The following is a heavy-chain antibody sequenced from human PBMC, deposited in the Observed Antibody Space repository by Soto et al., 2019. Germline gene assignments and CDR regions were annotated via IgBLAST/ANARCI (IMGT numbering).Heavy chain of an antibody. CDR1: GYTFTSYD. Sequence: QVQLVQSGAEVKKPGDTVNVSCKASGYTFTSYDIIWVRQATGQGLEWMGWMNPSTGNTDSAEKFQGRLTMTRNTSISTVYMELSSLSFEDTAVYYCARGRIIVAGGFDPWGQGTLVTVSS. CDR3: ARGRIIVAGGFDP. J-gene: IGHJ5*02. D-gene: IGHD6-19*01. CDR2: MNPSTGNT. V-gene: IGHV1-8*01.